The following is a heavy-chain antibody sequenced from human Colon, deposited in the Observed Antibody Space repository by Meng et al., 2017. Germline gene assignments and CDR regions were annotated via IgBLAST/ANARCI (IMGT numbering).Heavy chain of an antibody. CDR3: ARDFGISRPFEY. Sequence: QLNLQHAGPGWLEPSQTLPTTCAIAGGSGASTCAAWNWIRQSPSRGREWLGRIYYRSKWYNDYAVSVKGRRAIKPATSKNHFFLQLNSVSPEDTAVYYCARDFGISRPFEYWGQGILVTVSS. J-gene: IGHJ4*02. CDR2: IYYRSKWYN. D-gene: IGHD6-6*01. CDR1: GGSGASTCAA. V-gene: IGHV6-1*01.